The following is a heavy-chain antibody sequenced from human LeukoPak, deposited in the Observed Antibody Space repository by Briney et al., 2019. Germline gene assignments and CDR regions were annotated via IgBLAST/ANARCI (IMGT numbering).Heavy chain of an antibody. CDR2: IIPIFGTA. Sequence: SVKVSCKASGGTFSSYAISWVRQAPGQGLEWMGGIIPIFGTANYAQKFQGRVTITADESTSTAYMELSSLRSEDTAVYYCARAPPTYYYDSSDLLFDYWGQGTLVTVSS. CDR3: ARAPPTYYYDSSDLLFDY. J-gene: IGHJ4*02. CDR1: GGTFSSYA. V-gene: IGHV1-69*13. D-gene: IGHD3-22*01.